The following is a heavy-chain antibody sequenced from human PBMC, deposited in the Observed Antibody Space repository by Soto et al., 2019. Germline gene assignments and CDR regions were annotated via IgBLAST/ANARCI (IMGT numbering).Heavy chain of an antibody. J-gene: IGHJ2*01. CDR1: GYQFSDYW. V-gene: IGHV5-51*01. CDR3: VRLHCNFWSGSYTVASYFDF. Sequence: GESLKISCQGSGYQFSDYWIGWVRQMPGKGLEWMGILYPGDSGTKYSPSFQGHVTFSVDTSISTAFLQWDSLQASDTAIYYCVRLHCNFWSGSYTVASYFDFWGRGSVVPVSA. CDR2: LYPGDSGT. D-gene: IGHD3-3*01.